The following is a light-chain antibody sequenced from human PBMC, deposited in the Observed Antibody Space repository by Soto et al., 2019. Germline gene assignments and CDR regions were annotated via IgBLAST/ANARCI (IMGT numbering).Light chain of an antibody. V-gene: IGKV1-9*01. CDR1: QGISSY. J-gene: IGKJ5*01. CDR2: AAS. CDR3: QQLKSYPLP. Sequence: DIQLTQSPSFLSASVGDRVTITCRASQGISSYLAWYQQKPGKATKLLIYAASTLQSGVPSRFSGSGSGTEVTLTISSLQHEDFATYYCQQLKSYPLPFGQGTRLEIK.